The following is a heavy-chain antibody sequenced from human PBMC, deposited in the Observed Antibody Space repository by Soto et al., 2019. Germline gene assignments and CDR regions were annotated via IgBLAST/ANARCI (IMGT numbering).Heavy chain of an antibody. CDR1: GGSIDRSNYY. J-gene: IGHJ4*02. V-gene: IGHV4-39*01. CDR3: ARHFVAVVIKGWGY. D-gene: IGHD3-22*01. Sequence: QLQLQESGPGLVKPSETLSLTCTVSGGSIDRSNYYWDWIRQPPGKGLEWIGTTYYNGNAYYNPSLKSRVTMSVDTSKNQFSLKLISVTAADTAVYYYARHFVAVVIKGWGYWGQGTLVTVSS. CDR2: TYYNGNA.